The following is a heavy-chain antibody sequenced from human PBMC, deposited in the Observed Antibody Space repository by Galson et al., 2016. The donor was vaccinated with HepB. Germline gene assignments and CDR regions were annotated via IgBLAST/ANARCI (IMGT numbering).Heavy chain of an antibody. Sequence: QSGAEVKKPGESLKISSQGSEYSFVRYWIGWVRQMPGKGLEWVGIMYPGNSETRYSPSLRGQVTISADNSISTAYLHWSSLKASDTAIDYCVGQQLHSYGRTHFDVWGQGTLVTVS. CDR3: VGQQLHSYGRTHFDV. D-gene: IGHD5-18*01. CDR1: EYSFVRYW. J-gene: IGHJ4*02. V-gene: IGHV5-51*01. CDR2: MYPGNSET.